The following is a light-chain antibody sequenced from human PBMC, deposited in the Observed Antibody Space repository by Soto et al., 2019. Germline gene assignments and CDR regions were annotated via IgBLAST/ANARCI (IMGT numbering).Light chain of an antibody. Sequence: EIVSTQSPPTLSVSPGERTTLSXRASRRVIEYVTPYQQSPGLAPRLHVYGASSRANGSPDRCSGSGSATDFTLTISRLEPEDSAVYYRQQYVSIPLTFGGGTKVDIK. CDR2: GAS. CDR3: QQYVSIPLT. J-gene: IGKJ4*02. CDR1: RRVIEY. V-gene: IGKV3-20*01.